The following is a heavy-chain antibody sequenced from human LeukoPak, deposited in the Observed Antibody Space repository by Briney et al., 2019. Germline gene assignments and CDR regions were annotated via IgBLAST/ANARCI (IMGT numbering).Heavy chain of an antibody. J-gene: IGHJ6*03. CDR2: INPNSGGT. CDR1: GYTFTGYY. D-gene: IGHD3-10*01. Sequence: ASVKVSCKASGYTFTGYYMHWVRQAPGQGLEWMGWINPNSGGTNYAQKFQGWVTMTRDTSISTAYMELSRLRSDDTAVYYCARGKLWFGELSPVYYYYYMDVWGKGTTVTVSS. V-gene: IGHV1-2*04. CDR3: ARGKLWFGELSPVYYYYYMDV.